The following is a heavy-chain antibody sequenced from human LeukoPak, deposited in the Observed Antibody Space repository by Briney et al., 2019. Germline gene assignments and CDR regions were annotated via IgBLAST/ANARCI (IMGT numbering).Heavy chain of an antibody. J-gene: IGHJ3*02. D-gene: IGHD6-6*01. CDR2: INSDGSST. V-gene: IGHV3-74*01. CDR3: ARASSADAFDI. Sequence: PGGSLRLSCAASGFTFSSYWMHWVRQAPGKGLVWVSRINSDGSSTSYADSVKGRFTISRDNAKNSLYLQMNSLRDEDTAVYYCARASSADAFDIWGQGTMVTVSS. CDR1: GFTFSSYW.